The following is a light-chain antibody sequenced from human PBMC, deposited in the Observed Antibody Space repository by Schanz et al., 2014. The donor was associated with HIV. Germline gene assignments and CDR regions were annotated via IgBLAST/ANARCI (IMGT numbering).Light chain of an antibody. Sequence: QSVLTQPPSASGTPGQGVTISCSGRDSNIGSNTVHWYQHLPGSAPQLLIYYDNQRPSGVPDRFSGSKSGTSASLAISGLQSEDEADYYCAAWDDSLTGVVFGGGTKLTVL. CDR1: DSNIGSNT. CDR3: AAWDDSLTGVV. V-gene: IGLV1-44*01. CDR2: YDN. J-gene: IGLJ2*01.